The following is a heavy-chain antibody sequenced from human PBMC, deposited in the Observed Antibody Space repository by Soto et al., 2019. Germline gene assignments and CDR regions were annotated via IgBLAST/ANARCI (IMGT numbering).Heavy chain of an antibody. V-gene: IGHV3-74*01. Sequence: EVQLVESGGGLVQPGESLRLSCAASGFTFSSYWMHWVRQAPGKGLVWVSRINSDGSRTNYADSVKGRFTVSRVNAKNTQYLQTNSLRAEDTAVYYCARVLTGSWNWFDPWGQGTLVTVSS. CDR3: ARVLTGSWNWFDP. J-gene: IGHJ5*02. CDR2: INSDGSRT. CDR1: GFTFSSYW. D-gene: IGHD6-13*01.